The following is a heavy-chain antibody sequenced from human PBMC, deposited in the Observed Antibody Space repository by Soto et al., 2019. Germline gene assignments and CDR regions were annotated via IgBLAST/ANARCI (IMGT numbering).Heavy chain of an antibody. Sequence: SETLALTCAVSGGSISSSDWWSWVRQPPGKGLEWIGEIYHSGSTNYNPSLKSRVTISVDKSKNQFSLKLSSVTAADTAVYYCARKKVRGLDYYYGMDVWGQGTTVTVSS. CDR3: ARKKVRGLDYYYGMDV. CDR2: IYHSGST. D-gene: IGHD3-10*01. CDR1: GGSISSSDW. J-gene: IGHJ6*02. V-gene: IGHV4-4*02.